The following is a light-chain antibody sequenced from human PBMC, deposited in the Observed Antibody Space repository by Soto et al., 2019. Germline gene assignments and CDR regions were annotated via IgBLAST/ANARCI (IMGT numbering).Light chain of an antibody. CDR1: SSDVGGYNY. CDR2: EVS. V-gene: IGLV2-14*01. J-gene: IGLJ1*01. CDR3: SSYTSSTVYV. Sequence: QSLLSHPASVSWSPGQSITISCTGTSSDVGGYNYVSWYQQHPGKAPKLMIYEVSNRPSGVSNRFSGSKSGNTASLTISGLQAEEQADYYCSSYTSSTVYVFGTGTKVIAL.